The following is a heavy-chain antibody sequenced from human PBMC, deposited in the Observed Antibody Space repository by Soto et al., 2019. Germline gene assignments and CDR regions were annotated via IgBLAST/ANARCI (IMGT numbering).Heavy chain of an antibody. J-gene: IGHJ4*02. CDR2: ISAYNGNT. CDR1: GYTFTSYG. D-gene: IGHD3-22*01. CDR3: ARDRGYYYDSSSAY. Sequence: GASVKVSCKASGYTFTSYGISWVRQAPGQGLEWMGWISAYNGNTNYAQKLQGRVTMTTDTSTSTAYMELRSLRSDDTAVYYCARDRGYYYDSSSAYWGQGTLVTVSS. V-gene: IGHV1-18*04.